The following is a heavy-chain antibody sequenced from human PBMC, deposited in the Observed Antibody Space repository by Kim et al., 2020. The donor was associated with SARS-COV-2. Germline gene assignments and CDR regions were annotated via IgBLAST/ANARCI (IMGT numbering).Heavy chain of an antibody. D-gene: IGHD3-10*01. V-gene: IGHV6-1*01. CDR2: TYYRSKWYN. Sequence: SQTLSLTCAISGDSVSSNSAAWNWIRQSPSRGLEWLGRTYYRSKWYNDYAVSVKSRITINPDTSKNQFSLQLNSVTPEDTAVYYCARGRGWFGELLNDFFDYWGQGTLVTVSS. CDR1: GDSVSSNSAA. CDR3: ARGRGWFGELLNDFFDY. J-gene: IGHJ4*02.